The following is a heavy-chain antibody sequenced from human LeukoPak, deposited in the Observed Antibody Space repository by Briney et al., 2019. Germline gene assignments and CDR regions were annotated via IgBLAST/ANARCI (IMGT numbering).Heavy chain of an antibody. CDR2: ISRGGGIT. Sequence: GGSLRLSCLASGFTFSNYRISWVPQARGRGVVCVSRISRGGGITAYADSVKGRFTISRDNAKNTLFLQMNSLRAEDTAVYYCATYNWNYEADYWGQGTLVTVSS. CDR1: GFTFSNYR. V-gene: IGHV3-74*01. J-gene: IGHJ4*02. CDR3: ATYNWNYEADY. D-gene: IGHD1-1*01.